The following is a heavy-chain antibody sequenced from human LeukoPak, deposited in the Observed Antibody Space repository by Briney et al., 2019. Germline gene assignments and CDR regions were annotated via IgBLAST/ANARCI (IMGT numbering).Heavy chain of an antibody. V-gene: IGHV1-2*02. CDR1: GYTFTDSS. J-gene: IGHJ4*02. D-gene: IGHD3-10*01. CDR2: ISPNNGDT. Sequence: GASVKGSCKPSGYTFTDSSIHWVRQAPGVGLQWMGWISPNNGDTKYAEDFQDRVTMTRDTSISTAYMELTGLTPDDTAVYYCVRSPIGASAYWGRGTLVTVSS. CDR3: VRSPIGASAY.